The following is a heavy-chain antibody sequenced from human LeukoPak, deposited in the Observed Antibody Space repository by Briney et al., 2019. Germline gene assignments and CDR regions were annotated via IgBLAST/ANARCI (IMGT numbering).Heavy chain of an antibody. Sequence: PSETLSLTCTVSGGSVRSDSNYWSWIRQPPGKGLEWIGYFYYSGSNNFNPSLKSRVTISGDTSKNQFSLKLSSVTAADTAIYYCARVSPAVGAFDIWGRGTMVTVSS. J-gene: IGHJ3*02. CDR3: ARVSPAVGAFDI. V-gene: IGHV4-61*01. CDR1: GGSVRSDSNY. D-gene: IGHD6-13*01. CDR2: FYYSGSN.